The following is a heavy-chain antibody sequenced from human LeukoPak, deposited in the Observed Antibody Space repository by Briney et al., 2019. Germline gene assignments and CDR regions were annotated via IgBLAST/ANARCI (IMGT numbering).Heavy chain of an antibody. CDR3: ARNSRWYGLS. V-gene: IGHV3-23*01. CDR2: IDYDVGSG. J-gene: IGHJ1*01. D-gene: IGHD4-23*01. Sequence: GGSLRLSCTVSGFTLTSYEMSWIRQAPGKGLEWVSCIDYDVGSGHYADSVKGRFTISTDTSTNTLFRHLNSLRSEDTGVSYCARNSRWYGLSWGQGTLVTVSS. CDR1: GFTLTSYE.